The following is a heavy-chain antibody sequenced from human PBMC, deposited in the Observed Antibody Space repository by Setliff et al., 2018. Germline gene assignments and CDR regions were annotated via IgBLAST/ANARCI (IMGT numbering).Heavy chain of an antibody. CDR2: IYPGDPDT. CDR1: GYIFTNYW. V-gene: IGHV5-51*01. Sequence: LGESLKISCKASGYIFTNYWIGWVRQMPGKGLEWMGVIYPGDPDTRYSPSFQGQVTISADKSINTAYLQWSSLKASDTAIYYCTRHEDRNKCTSSSCYRENDAFDVWGQGAMVTVS. D-gene: IGHD2-2*01. J-gene: IGHJ3*01. CDR3: TRHEDRNKCTSSSCYRENDAFDV.